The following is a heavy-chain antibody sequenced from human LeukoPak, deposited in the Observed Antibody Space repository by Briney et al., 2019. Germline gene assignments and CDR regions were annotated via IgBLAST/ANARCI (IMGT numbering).Heavy chain of an antibody. J-gene: IGHJ4*02. V-gene: IGHV3-11*04. CDR2: IGPSGSTI. CDR3: TSTARYPEY. Sequence: WGSLRLSCTASGFTFSDYYMSWVRHGPPQGMEFLSYIGPSGSTIYYANPAMGRLTISRVNAKNSLYLQMNSLRAEDMAVYYCTSTARYPEYWGQGTLVTVCS. CDR1: GFTFSDYY. D-gene: IGHD1-1*01.